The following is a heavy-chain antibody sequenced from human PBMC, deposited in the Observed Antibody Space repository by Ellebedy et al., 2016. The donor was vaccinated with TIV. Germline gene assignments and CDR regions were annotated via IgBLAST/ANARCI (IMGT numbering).Heavy chain of an antibody. V-gene: IGHV4-31*03. CDR1: SASTSSVRYY. J-gene: IGHJ4*02. D-gene: IGHD6-19*01. Sequence: SETLSLTXTVPSASTSSVRYYWSWIRQYPGKGLVWTAYVYHSESTYYNPSLKSRVSISLDTSKNQFSLKLSSVTAADTAVYYCARARAVAGTFTLDYWGQGTLVTVSS. CDR3: ARARAVAGTFTLDY. CDR2: VYHSEST.